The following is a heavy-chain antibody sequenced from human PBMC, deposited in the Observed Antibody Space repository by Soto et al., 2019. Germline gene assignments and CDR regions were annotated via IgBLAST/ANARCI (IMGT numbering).Heavy chain of an antibody. CDR1: GEDVGSGQSY. Sequence: QVQLQESGPGLVKPSETLSLLCFVSGEDVGSGQSYWNWIRQAPGKGLEWIGHTSVTGAMKYSASLKSRVTMSVDTSKSQISLTLTSVTAADSATYFWARVRADSAGSSLGRRMDVWGQGTTVTVAS. CDR3: ARVRADSAGSSLGRRMDV. D-gene: IGHD3-10*01. V-gene: IGHV4-61*01. J-gene: IGHJ6*02. CDR2: TSVTGAM.